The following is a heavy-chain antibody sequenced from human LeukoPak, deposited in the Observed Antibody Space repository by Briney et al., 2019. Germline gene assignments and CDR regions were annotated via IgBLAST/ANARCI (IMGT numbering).Heavy chain of an antibody. Sequence: GRSLRLSCAASGFTFSSYGMHWVRQAPGEGLEWVAVIWYDGNNKYYADSVKGRFTISRDNSKNTLYLQMNSLRAEDTAVYYCARSTSSEYDIYHFDYWGQGTLVTVSS. CDR2: IWYDGNNK. CDR3: ARSTSSEYDIYHFDY. D-gene: IGHD3-9*01. V-gene: IGHV3-33*01. CDR1: GFTFSSYG. J-gene: IGHJ4*02.